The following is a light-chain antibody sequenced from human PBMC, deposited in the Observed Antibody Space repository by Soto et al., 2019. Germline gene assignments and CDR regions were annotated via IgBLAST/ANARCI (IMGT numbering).Light chain of an antibody. V-gene: IGLV2-14*01. J-gene: IGLJ3*02. CDR1: SSDVGGYNY. CDR3: SPYTSSSTPRWV. Sequence: QSALTQPASVSGSPGQSITISCTGTSSDVGGYNYVSWYQQHPGKAPKLMIYDVSNRPSGVSNRFSGSKSGNTASLTISGLQAEDEADYYCSPYTSSSTPRWVFGGGTKLTVL. CDR2: DVS.